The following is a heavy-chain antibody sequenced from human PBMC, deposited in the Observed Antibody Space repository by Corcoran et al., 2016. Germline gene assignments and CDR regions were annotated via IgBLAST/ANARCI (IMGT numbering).Heavy chain of an antibody. CDR1: GGSISSSSYY. V-gene: IGHV4-39*07. D-gene: IGHD3-3*01. Sequence: QLQLQESGPGLVKPSETLSLTCTVSGGSISSSSYYWGWIRKPPGKGLEWIGSIYYSGSTYYTPSLKSRATISVDTSKNQFSLKLSSVTAAATAVDYCARDFWPPPRALTRDYWGQGTLVTVSS. J-gene: IGHJ4*02. CDR2: IYYSGST. CDR3: ARDFWPPPRALTRDY.